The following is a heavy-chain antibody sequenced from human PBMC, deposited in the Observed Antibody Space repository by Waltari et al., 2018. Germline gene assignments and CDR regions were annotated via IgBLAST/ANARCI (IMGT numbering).Heavy chain of an antibody. Sequence: EVQLVESGGTLVQPGGSLRLSCAASGFTFRGYWMTWVRQAPGKGLEWVANIKEDGSDQYYVDSVRGRFTISRDNAENSLYLQMNSLIADDTAVYYCARGSAYYVRVWDYWGQGTLVTVSS. V-gene: IGHV3-7*03. CDR1: GFTFRGYW. D-gene: IGHD3-16*01. CDR3: ARGSAYYVRVWDY. CDR2: IKEDGSDQ. J-gene: IGHJ4*02.